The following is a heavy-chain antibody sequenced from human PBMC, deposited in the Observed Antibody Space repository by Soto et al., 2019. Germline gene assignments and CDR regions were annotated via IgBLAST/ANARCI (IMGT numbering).Heavy chain of an antibody. CDR2: IYHSGNT. Sequence: QMQLQESGPGLVKPSGTLSLTYDVSSGSIGSGLWWNWVRQPPGKGLEWIGEIYHSGNTNYNASLKSRVTISVDESKNQFSLKLTSVTAADTAVYFCARAARLSPFDCWGQGILVTVSS. J-gene: IGHJ4*02. CDR1: SGSIGSGLW. V-gene: IGHV4-4*02. CDR3: ARAARLSPFDC. D-gene: IGHD6-6*01.